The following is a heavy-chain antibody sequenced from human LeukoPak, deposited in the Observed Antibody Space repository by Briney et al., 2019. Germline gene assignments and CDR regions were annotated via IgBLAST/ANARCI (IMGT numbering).Heavy chain of an antibody. Sequence: GGSLRLSCAASGFTFSSYSMNWVRQAPGKGLEWVSSISSSSSYINYADSVKGRFTISRDNAKNSLYLQMNSLRAEDTAVYYCARDLLGRVYCGGDCYYYYYYYYYMDVWGKGTTVTVSS. CDR3: ARDLLGRVYCGGDCYYYYYYYYYMDV. CDR1: GFTFSSYS. V-gene: IGHV3-21*01. CDR2: ISSSSSYI. D-gene: IGHD2-21*02. J-gene: IGHJ6*03.